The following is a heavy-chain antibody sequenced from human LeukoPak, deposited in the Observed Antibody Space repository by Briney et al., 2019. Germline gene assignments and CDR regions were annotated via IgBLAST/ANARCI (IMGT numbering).Heavy chain of an antibody. CDR1: GFTFSSYA. CDR2: ISSSNSYTNYADSVKGR. Sequence: PGGSLRLSCSASGFTFSSYAMHWVRQAPGKGLEWVSYISSSNSYTNYADSVKGRFYADSVKGRFTISRDNAKNSLYLQMNSLRAEDTAVYYCASLTYYFDSSGYYPGYFQHWGQGTLVTVSS. CDR3: ASLTYYFDSSGYYPGYFQH. D-gene: IGHD3-22*01. J-gene: IGHJ1*01. V-gene: IGHV3-21*05.